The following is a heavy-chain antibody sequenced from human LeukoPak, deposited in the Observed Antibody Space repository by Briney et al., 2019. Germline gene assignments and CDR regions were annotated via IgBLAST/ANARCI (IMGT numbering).Heavy chain of an antibody. J-gene: IGHJ4*02. CDR1: EFTFSNYA. Sequence: GGSLRLSCAASEFTFSNYAMTWVRQAPGKGLQWVSLISFSDESTYYADSVKGRFTISRDSSKSTVYLQMNSLKDEDTAVYYCAKYGSGTYYNGLHWGQGTLVTVSS. CDR2: ISFSDEST. V-gene: IGHV3-23*01. D-gene: IGHD3-10*01. CDR3: AKYGSGTYYNGLH.